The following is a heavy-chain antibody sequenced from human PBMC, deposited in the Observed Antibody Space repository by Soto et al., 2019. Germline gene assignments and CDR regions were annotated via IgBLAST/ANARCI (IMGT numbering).Heavy chain of an antibody. Sequence: QVQLQESGPGLVKPSQTLSLTCTVSGGSISSGDYYWSWIRQPPGKGLEWIGYIYYSGSTYYNPSLRSRVTIAVDTSKNQFSLRLSSVTAADTAVYYCARESRHTYYDSSGYCDYWGQGTLVTVSS. J-gene: IGHJ4*02. CDR1: GGSISSGDYY. CDR2: IYYSGST. V-gene: IGHV4-30-4*01. D-gene: IGHD3-22*01. CDR3: ARESRHTYYDSSGYCDY.